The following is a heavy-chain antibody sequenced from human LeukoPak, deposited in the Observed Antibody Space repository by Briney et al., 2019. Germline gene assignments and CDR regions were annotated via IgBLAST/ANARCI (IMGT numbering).Heavy chain of an antibody. D-gene: IGHD4/OR15-4a*01. CDR1: GGSFSGYY. J-gene: IGHJ3*02. CDR3: ARGRAKDAFDI. Sequence: KPSETLSLTCAVYGGSFSGYYWSWIRQPPGKGLEWIGEINHSGSTNYNPSLKSRVTISVDTSKNQFSLMLSSVTAADTAVYYCARGRAKDAFDIWGQGTMVTVSS. CDR2: INHSGST. V-gene: IGHV4-34*01.